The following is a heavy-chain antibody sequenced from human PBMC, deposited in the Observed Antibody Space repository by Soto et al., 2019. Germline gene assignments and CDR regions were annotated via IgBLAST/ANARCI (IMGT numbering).Heavy chain of an antibody. D-gene: IGHD2-21*01. J-gene: IGHJ4*02. CDR1: GFTFDEFA. CDR3: AKIVTRHSLVPVFDQ. V-gene: IGHV3-9*01. Sequence: EVQLVESGGGLVQPGRSLRLSCVGSGFTFDEFAIHWVRQASGKGLEWVSGISWDSGSINYADSVRGRFTISRDNAKKSLYLHMTSLGSEDTAFYYCAKIVTRHSLVPVFDQWGQGALVTVSS. CDR2: ISWDSGSI.